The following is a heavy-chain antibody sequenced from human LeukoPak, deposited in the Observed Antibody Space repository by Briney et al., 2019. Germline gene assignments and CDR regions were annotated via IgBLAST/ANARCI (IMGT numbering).Heavy chain of an antibody. D-gene: IGHD1-26*01. Sequence: GGSLRLSCAPSGFTFSNAWMDWVRQAPGKGLEWVGRIKSKTDGGTTDYAAPVKGRFTISRDDSKNTLYLQMNSLKTEDTAVYYCTASIVGATLFDYWGQGTLVTVSS. CDR2: IKSKTDGGTT. CDR3: TASIVGATLFDY. J-gene: IGHJ4*02. V-gene: IGHV3-15*01. CDR1: GFTFSNAW.